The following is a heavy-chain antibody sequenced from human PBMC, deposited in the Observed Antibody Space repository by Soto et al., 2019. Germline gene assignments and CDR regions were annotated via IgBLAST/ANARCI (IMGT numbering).Heavy chain of an antibody. CDR3: ARVDYVWGSYRYWEVSFDY. D-gene: IGHD3-16*02. J-gene: IGHJ4*02. V-gene: IGHV1-69*06. Sequence: QVQLVQSGAEVKKPGSSVKVSCKASGGTFSSYAISWVRQAPEQGLEWMGGIIPIFGTANYAQKFQGRVTITADKSTSQAYMELSRLRSEDTAVYYCARVDYVWGSYRYWEVSFDYWGQGTLVTVSS. CDR2: IIPIFGTA. CDR1: GGTFSSYA.